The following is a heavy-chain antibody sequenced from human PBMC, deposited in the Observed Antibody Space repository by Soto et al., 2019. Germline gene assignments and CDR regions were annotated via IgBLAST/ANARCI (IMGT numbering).Heavy chain of an antibody. V-gene: IGHV1-2*02. D-gene: IGHD6-19*01. J-gene: IGHJ4*02. CDR3: ARREQWLENFDF. CDR2: INPNSGDT. CDR1: GYTFTGYY. Sequence: ASVKVSCKTSGYTFTGYYIHWIRQAPGQGLEWMGWINPNSGDTNYSQEFQGRVTMTSDTSITTAYVELTRLRSDDTAVYYCARREQWLENFDFWGQGTLVT.